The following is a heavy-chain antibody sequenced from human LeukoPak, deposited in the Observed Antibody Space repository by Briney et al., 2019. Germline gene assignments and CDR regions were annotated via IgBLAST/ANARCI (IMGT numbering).Heavy chain of an antibody. CDR1: GYTFTSYG. D-gene: IGHD3-22*01. V-gene: IGHV1-18*01. CDR2: ISGYNADT. Sequence: ASVKVSCKASGYTFTSYGISWVRQAPGQGLEWMGWISGYNADTNYARKFQGRVTMTIDRSTAYLELRSLRPDDTAVYYCARALYYDSSGYYPGLDHWGQGTLVTVSS. CDR3: ARALYYDSSGYYPGLDH. J-gene: IGHJ4*02.